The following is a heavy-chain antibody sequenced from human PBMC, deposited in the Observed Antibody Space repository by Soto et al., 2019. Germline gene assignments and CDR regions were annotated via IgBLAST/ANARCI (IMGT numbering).Heavy chain of an antibody. CDR2: INAGNGNT. J-gene: IGHJ4*02. V-gene: IGHV1-3*05. D-gene: IGHD2-21*02. Sequence: QVQLVQSGAEEKKPGASVKVSCKASGYTFTSYAMHWVRQAPGQRLEWMGWINAGNGNTKYSQKSRCRGTITRDTSASTAYMELSSLRSEDTAVYYCARSIVVVTALDYWGQGTLVTVSS. CDR3: ARSIVVVTALDY. CDR1: GYTFTSYA.